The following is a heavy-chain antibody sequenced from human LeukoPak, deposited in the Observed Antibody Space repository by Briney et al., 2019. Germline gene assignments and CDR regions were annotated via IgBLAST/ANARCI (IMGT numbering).Heavy chain of an antibody. V-gene: IGHV3-23*01. CDR3: AREGRVVPAAMHLGYYYYYMDV. J-gene: IGHJ6*03. Sequence: GGTLRLSCAASGFTFSSYGMSWVRQAPGKGLEWVSAISGSGGSTYYADSVKGRFTISRDNSKNTLYLQMGSLRSEDTAVYYCAREGRVVPAAMHLGYYYYYMDVWGKGTTVTVSS. D-gene: IGHD2-2*01. CDR2: ISGSGGST. CDR1: GFTFSSYG.